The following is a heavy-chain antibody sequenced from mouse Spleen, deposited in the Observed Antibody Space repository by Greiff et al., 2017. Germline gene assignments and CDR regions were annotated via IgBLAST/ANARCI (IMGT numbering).Heavy chain of an antibody. CDR3: ARQRLLRGYAMDY. D-gene: IGHD3-2*02. CDR2: IWSDGST. Sequence: VQVVESGPGLVAPSQSLSITCTISGFSLTSYGVHWVRQPPGKGLEWLVVIWSDGSTTYNSALKSRLSISKDNSKSQVFLKMNSLQTDDTAMYYCARQRLLRGYAMDYWGQGTSVTVSS. J-gene: IGHJ4*01. CDR1: GFSLTSYG. V-gene: IGHV2-6-1*01.